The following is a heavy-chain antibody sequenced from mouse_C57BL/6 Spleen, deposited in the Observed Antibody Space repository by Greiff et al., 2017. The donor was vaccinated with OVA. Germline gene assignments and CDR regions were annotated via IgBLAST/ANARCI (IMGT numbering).Heavy chain of an antibody. D-gene: IGHD2-2*01. V-gene: IGHV1-15*01. CDR2: IDPETGGT. CDR3: TRWLRFDY. Sequence: VKLVESGAELVRPGASVTLSCKASGYTFTDYEMHWVKQTPVHGLEWIGAIDPETGGTAYNQKFKGKAILTADKSSSTAYMELRSLTSEDSAVYYCTRWLRFDYWGQGTTLTVSS. CDR1: GYTFTDYE. J-gene: IGHJ2*01.